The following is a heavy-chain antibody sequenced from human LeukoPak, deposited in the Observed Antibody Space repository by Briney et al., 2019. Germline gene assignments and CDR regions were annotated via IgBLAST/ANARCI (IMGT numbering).Heavy chain of an antibody. Sequence: KPSETLSLTCAVYGGSFSGYYWSWIRQPPGKGLEWIGYIYTSGSTDYNPSLKSRVTISVDTSKNQFSLKLSSVTAADTAVYYCARQSGSGWYYFDYWGQGTLVTVSS. CDR1: GGSFSGYY. CDR2: IYTSGST. V-gene: IGHV4-4*09. J-gene: IGHJ4*02. D-gene: IGHD6-19*01. CDR3: ARQSGSGWYYFDY.